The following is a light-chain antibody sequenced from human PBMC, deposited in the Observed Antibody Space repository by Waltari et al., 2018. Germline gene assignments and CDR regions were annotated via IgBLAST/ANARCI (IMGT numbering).Light chain of an antibody. J-gene: IGLJ1*01. Sequence: SYELTQPPSVSVSPGQTASISCSGDRLGEKFATWYQQKPGQSLVLVIYQDTKRPSGIPERFSGSNSGNTATLTISGTQALDEADYYCQTWDTSNEAIFGPGTKVTVL. CDR3: QTWDTSNEAI. CDR2: QDT. CDR1: RLGEKF. V-gene: IGLV3-1*01.